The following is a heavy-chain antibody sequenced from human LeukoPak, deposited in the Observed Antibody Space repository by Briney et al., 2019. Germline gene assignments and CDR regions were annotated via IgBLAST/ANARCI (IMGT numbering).Heavy chain of an antibody. Sequence: SETLSLTCTVSGDSISSYYWSWIRQPAGKGLEWIWRVYISGSTNYNPSLKSRVTMSVDTSKNQFSLKLSSVTAADTAVYYCARGGFWSGYYYIDYWGQGTLVTVSS. J-gene: IGHJ4*02. CDR3: ARGGFWSGYYYIDY. V-gene: IGHV4-4*07. D-gene: IGHD3-3*01. CDR1: GDSISSYY. CDR2: VYISGST.